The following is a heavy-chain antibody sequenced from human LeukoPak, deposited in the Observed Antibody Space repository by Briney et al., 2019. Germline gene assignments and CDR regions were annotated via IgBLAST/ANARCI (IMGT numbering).Heavy chain of an antibody. V-gene: IGHV4-39*07. CDR3: ARVGIVGATNDAFDI. J-gene: IGHJ3*02. CDR1: GASISSGSYY. CDR2: IYYSGST. Sequence: SQTLSLTCTVSGASISSGSYYWGWIRQPPGKGLEWIGSIYYSGSTYYNPSLKSRVTISVDTSKNQFSLKLSSVTAADTAVYYCARVGIVGATNDAFDIWGQGTMVTISS. D-gene: IGHD1-26*01.